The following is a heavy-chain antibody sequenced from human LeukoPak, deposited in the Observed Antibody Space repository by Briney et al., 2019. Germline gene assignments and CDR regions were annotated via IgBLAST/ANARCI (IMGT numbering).Heavy chain of an antibody. CDR2: ISGSGGST. CDR1: GFTFSSYA. CDR3: ARDIGYLNY. V-gene: IGHV3-23*01. Sequence: GGSLRLSCAASGFTFSSYAMSWVRQAPEKGLEWVSSISGSGGSTYYADSVKGRFTISRDNSKNTLYLQMNSLRAEDTAVYYCARDIGYLNYWGQGTLVTVSS. D-gene: IGHD2-21*01. J-gene: IGHJ4*02.